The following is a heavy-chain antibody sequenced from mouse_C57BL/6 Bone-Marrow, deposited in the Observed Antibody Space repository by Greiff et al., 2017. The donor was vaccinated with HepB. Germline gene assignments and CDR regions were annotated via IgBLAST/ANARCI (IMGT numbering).Heavy chain of an antibody. V-gene: IGHV1-19*01. D-gene: IGHD4-1*01. CDR2: INPYNGGT. Sequence: EVKLMESGPVLVKPGASVKMSCKASGYTFTDYYMNWVKQSHGKSLEWIGVINPYNGGTSYNQKFKGKATLTVDKSSSTAYMELNSLTSEDSAVYYCARSLTGKDYFDYWGQGTTLTVSS. CDR3: ARSLTGKDYFDY. CDR1: GYTFTDYY. J-gene: IGHJ2*01.